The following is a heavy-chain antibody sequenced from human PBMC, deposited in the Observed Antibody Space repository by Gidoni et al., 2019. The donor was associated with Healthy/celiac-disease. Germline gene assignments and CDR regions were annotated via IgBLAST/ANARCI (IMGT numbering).Heavy chain of an antibody. D-gene: IGHD2-15*01. J-gene: IGHJ4*02. CDR1: GFPFDDYD. Sequence: EVQLVESGGGLVQPGRSLRLSCAASGFPFDDYDMHWVRQAPGKGLEWVSGISWNSGSIGYADSVKGRFTISRDNAKNSLYLQMNSLRAEDTALYYCAKEIGYCSGGSCYGENYDYWGQGTLVTVSS. V-gene: IGHV3-9*01. CDR3: AKEIGYCSGGSCYGENYDY. CDR2: ISWNSGSI.